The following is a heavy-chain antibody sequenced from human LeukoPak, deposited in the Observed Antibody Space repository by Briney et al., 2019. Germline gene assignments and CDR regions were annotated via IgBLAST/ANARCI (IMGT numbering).Heavy chain of an antibody. Sequence: SSETLSLTCAVYGGSFSGYYWSWIRQSPGKGLEWIGEVNPSGSTNYNPSLKSRVTISLDTSNNQFSLNLTSVTAADTAVYYCARSRRWLQLLDGYFDYWGQGTLVTVSS. J-gene: IGHJ4*02. V-gene: IGHV4-34*01. CDR1: GGSFSGYY. CDR2: VNPSGST. CDR3: ARSRRWLQLLDGYFDY. D-gene: IGHD5-24*01.